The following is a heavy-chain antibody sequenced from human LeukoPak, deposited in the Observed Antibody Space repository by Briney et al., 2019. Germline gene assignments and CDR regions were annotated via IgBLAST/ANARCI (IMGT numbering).Heavy chain of an antibody. Sequence: VSGISWNSGSIGYADSVKGRFTISRDNAKNSLYLQMNSLRAEDTALYYCAKDNGRGGNFDYWGQGTLVTVSS. V-gene: IGHV3-9*01. J-gene: IGHJ4*02. D-gene: IGHD3-16*01. CDR3: AKDNGRGGNFDY. CDR2: ISWNSGSI.